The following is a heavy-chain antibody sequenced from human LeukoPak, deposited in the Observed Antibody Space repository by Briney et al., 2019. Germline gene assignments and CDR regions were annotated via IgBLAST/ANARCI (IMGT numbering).Heavy chain of an antibody. V-gene: IGHV3-48*01. CDR1: GFTFSSYS. Sequence: GGSLRLSCAASGFTFSSYSMNWVRQAPGKGLEWVSYISSSSSTIYYADSVKGRFTISRDNAKNSLYLRMNSLRAEDTAVYYCARDGGKSGSYEFDYWGQGTLVTVSS. J-gene: IGHJ4*02. CDR3: ARDGGKSGSYEFDY. CDR2: ISSSSSTI. D-gene: IGHD1-26*01.